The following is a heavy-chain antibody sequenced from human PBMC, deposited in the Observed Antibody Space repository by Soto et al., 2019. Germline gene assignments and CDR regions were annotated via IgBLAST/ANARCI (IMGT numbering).Heavy chain of an antibody. Sequence: GASLKVSCKASGYTFTSYDINWVRQATGQGLEWMGWMNPNSGNTGYAQKFQGRVTMTRNTSISTAYMELSSLRSEDTAVYYCATTLDYGDYSYFDYWGQGTLVTVSS. J-gene: IGHJ4*02. CDR1: GYTFTSYD. CDR3: ATTLDYGDYSYFDY. CDR2: MNPNSGNT. D-gene: IGHD4-17*01. V-gene: IGHV1-8*01.